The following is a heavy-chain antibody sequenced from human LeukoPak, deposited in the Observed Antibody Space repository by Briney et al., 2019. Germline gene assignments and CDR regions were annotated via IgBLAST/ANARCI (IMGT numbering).Heavy chain of an antibody. CDR1: GYTFTSYG. CDR2: ISAYNGNT. Sequence: GASVKVSCKASGYTFTSYGISWVRQAPGQGREWMGWISAYNGNTNYAQKLQGRVTMTTDTSTSTAYMELRSLRSDDTAVYYCARAGYSGYDVGAVDYWGQGTLVTVSS. J-gene: IGHJ4*02. V-gene: IGHV1-18*01. D-gene: IGHD5-12*01. CDR3: ARAGYSGYDVGAVDY.